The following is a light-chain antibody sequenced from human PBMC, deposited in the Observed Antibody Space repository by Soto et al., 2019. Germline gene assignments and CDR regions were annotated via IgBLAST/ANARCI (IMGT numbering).Light chain of an antibody. J-gene: IGKJ1*01. CDR2: GAS. CDR3: QNYNSAPRT. CDR1: QGISNY. V-gene: IGKV1-27*01. Sequence: DIQMTQSPSSRSESEGDRVTTPCRAGQGISNYLAWYKQKPGKVPKLLFYGASPLQSGVPSRFSGSGSGTDFALTISSLQPEDVATYYCQNYNSAPRTFGQGTKVEIK.